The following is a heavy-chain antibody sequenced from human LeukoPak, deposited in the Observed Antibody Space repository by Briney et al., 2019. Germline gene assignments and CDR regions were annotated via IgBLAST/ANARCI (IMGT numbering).Heavy chain of an antibody. CDR3: ARDEPSPDSTDLDY. Sequence: GGSLRLSCAASGFTFSSYSMNWVRQAPGKGLEWVSYISSSSSTIYYADSVKGRFTISRDNAKNSLYLQMNSLRAEDTAVYYCARDEPSPDSTDLDYWGQGTLVTVSS. V-gene: IGHV3-48*04. D-gene: IGHD2/OR15-2a*01. CDR2: ISSSSSTI. CDR1: GFTFSSYS. J-gene: IGHJ4*02.